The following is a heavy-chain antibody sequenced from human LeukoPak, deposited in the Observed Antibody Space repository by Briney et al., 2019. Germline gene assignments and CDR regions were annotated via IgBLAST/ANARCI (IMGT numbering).Heavy chain of an antibody. D-gene: IGHD5-18*01. CDR1: GFTFSSYS. V-gene: IGHV3-21*01. Sequence: PGGSLRLSCAASGFTFSSYSMNWVRQAPGKGLEWVSSISSSSSYIYYADSVKGRFTISRDNAKNSLYLQMNSLRAEDTAVYYCARDLREYSCFDYWGQGTLVTVSS. CDR2: ISSSSSYI. CDR3: ARDLREYSCFDY. J-gene: IGHJ4*02.